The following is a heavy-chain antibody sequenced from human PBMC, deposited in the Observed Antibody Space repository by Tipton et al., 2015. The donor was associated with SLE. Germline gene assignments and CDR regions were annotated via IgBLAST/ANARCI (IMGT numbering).Heavy chain of an antibody. Sequence: TLSLTCAVYGGSFSGYYWSWIRQPPGKGLEWIGEINHSGITNYKPSLKSRLTTSVDTSKNQFSLKPNSVTAADTAVYYCATSISGSWWGGAAFDIWGQGTMVTVSS. CDR1: GGSFSGYY. V-gene: IGHV4-34*01. J-gene: IGHJ3*02. CDR2: INHSGIT. D-gene: IGHD6-13*01. CDR3: ATSISGSWWGGAAFDI.